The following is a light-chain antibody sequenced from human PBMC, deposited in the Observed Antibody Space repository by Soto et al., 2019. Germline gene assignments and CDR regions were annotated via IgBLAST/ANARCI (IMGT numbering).Light chain of an antibody. CDR3: QQYNSYFNT. Sequence: DIPMTQAPSTLSASVGDRVTITCRASQTISTWLAWYQQKPRKAPKVLIYNACFLASGVPSRFSGSGSGTDFTLTLSSLQPDDFAPYYCQQYNSYFNTFRQGTKLEIK. CDR1: QTISTW. V-gene: IGKV1-5*03. CDR2: NAC. J-gene: IGKJ2*01.